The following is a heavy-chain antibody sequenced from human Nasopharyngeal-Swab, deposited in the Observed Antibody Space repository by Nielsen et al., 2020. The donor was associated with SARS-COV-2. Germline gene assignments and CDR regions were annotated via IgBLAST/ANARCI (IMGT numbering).Heavy chain of an antibody. CDR1: GGSFSNYY. CDR2: FKYGGSS. CDR3: ARGAPSSYWFDP. V-gene: IGHV4-34*01. J-gene: IGHJ5*02. Sequence: SETLSPTCAVFGGSFSNYYWTWIRQPPGKALEWIGEFKYGGSSNYNPSLKSRVTMSLDTSKNQFSLELSSVTAADTAVYYCARGAPSSYWFDPWGQGTLVTVSS.